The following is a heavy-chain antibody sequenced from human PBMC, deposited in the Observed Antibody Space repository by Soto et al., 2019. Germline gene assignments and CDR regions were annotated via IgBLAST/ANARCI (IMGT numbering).Heavy chain of an antibody. CDR3: AHRGGGGEYCSGGSCYNNWFDP. CDR1: GFSLSTSGVG. J-gene: IGHJ5*02. V-gene: IGHV2-5*02. D-gene: IGHD2-15*01. CDR2: IYWDDDK. Sequence: QITLKESGPTLVKPTQTLTLTCTFSGFSLSTSGVGVGWIRQPPGKALEWLALIYWDDDKRYSPSLKSRLTITKDTPKNQVVLTMTNMDPVDTATYYCAHRGGGGEYCSGGSCYNNWFDPWGQGTLVTVSS.